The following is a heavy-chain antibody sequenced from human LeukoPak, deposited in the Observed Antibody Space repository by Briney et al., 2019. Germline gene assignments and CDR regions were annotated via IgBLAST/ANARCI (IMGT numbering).Heavy chain of an antibody. V-gene: IGHV3-21*01. D-gene: IGHD5-12*01. CDR1: GFTFNTNS. Sequence: GGSLRLSCAASGFTFNTNSMNWVRQVPGKGLEWVSSITGNSDFIFYADSVQGRFTISRDNAKNSLFLQMKSLRAEDTAVYYCARSYSGYDSNFDYWGQGTLVAVSS. CDR2: ITGNSDFI. CDR3: ARSYSGYDSNFDY. J-gene: IGHJ4*02.